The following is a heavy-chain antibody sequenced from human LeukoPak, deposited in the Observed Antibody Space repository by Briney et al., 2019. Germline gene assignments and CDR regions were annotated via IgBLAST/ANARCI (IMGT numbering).Heavy chain of an antibody. CDR2: ISSSGSTI. CDR3: ARLPTPADAFDI. V-gene: IGHV3-48*03. J-gene: IGHJ3*02. CDR1: GFTFSSYE. Sequence: GGSLRLSCAASGFTFSSYEMNWVRQAPGKGLEWVSYISSSGSTIYYADSVKGRFTISRDNAKNSLYLQMNSLRAEDTAVYYCARLPTPADAFDIWGQGTMVTVSS.